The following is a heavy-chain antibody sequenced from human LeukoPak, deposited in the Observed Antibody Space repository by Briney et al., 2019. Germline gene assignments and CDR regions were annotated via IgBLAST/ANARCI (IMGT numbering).Heavy chain of an antibody. CDR1: GYTFTSYG. V-gene: IGHV1-46*01. CDR3: ARVDTVTWNFDS. Sequence: ASVKVSCKASGYTFTSYGISWVRQAPGQGLEYMGVIDPSGGGTTYAQKFQGRVSVTRDTSTSTVYMEMSNLRSEDTAVYYCARVDTVTWNFDSWGQGTLVTVSS. CDR2: IDPSGGGT. D-gene: IGHD4-17*01. J-gene: IGHJ4*02.